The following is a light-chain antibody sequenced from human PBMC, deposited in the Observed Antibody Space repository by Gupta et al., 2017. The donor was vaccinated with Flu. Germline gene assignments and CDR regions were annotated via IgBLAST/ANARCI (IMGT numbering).Light chain of an antibody. CDR2: GAS. CDR3: QQYGTSPQT. J-gene: IGKJ1*01. Sequence: GTLSLSTGERVTLSCRASQSVRNNYLAWYQQKPGQAPRLLIAGASNRATAIPDRFSGSGSGTDFTLTISGLQPADSAVYYCQQYGTSPQTFGQGTKVEIK. CDR1: QSVRNNY. V-gene: IGKV3-20*01.